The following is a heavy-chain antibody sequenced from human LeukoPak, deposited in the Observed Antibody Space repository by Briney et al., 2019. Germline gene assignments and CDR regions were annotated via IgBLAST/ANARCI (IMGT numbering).Heavy chain of an antibody. V-gene: IGHV3-53*01. Sequence: GGSLRLSCAASGFTVSSNYMSWVRQGPGKGLECVSVISNDGDTYYADSVKGRFTISRDTSKNTVSLQMNSLRAEDTAVYYCAGDKTTGGWYEFDYWGQGTMVTVSS. CDR3: AGDKTTGGWYEFDY. J-gene: IGHJ4*02. CDR2: ISNDGDT. D-gene: IGHD6-19*01. CDR1: GFTVSSNY.